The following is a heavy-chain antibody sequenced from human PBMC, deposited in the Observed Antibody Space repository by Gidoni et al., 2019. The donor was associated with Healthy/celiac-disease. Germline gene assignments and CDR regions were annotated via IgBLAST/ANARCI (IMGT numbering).Heavy chain of an antibody. Sequence: VQLVESGEGVVQPGRSLRLSCAASGFTFSSYGMHWVRQAPGKGLEWVAVVSYDGSNKYYADSVKGRFTISRDNSKNTLYLRMISLRTEDTAVYFCAKDSAATAPGGYFDYWGQGTLVTVSS. CDR3: AKDSAATAPGGYFDY. V-gene: IGHV3-30*18. D-gene: IGHD6-13*01. J-gene: IGHJ4*02. CDR2: VSYDGSNK. CDR1: GFTFSSYG.